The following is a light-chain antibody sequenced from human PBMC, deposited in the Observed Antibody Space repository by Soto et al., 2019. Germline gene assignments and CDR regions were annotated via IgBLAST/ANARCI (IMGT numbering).Light chain of an antibody. V-gene: IGLV2-14*01. CDR1: SSDVGDNNY. J-gene: IGLJ1*01. CDR2: DVT. Sequence: QSVLTQPASVSGSPGQSITISCTGTSSDVGDNNYVSWYQQHPGKAPKLMIYDVTHRPSGISNRFSGSKSGNTASLTISGLQAEDEADYYCSSYTSSSTLYVFGTGTKFTVL. CDR3: SSYTSSSTLYV.